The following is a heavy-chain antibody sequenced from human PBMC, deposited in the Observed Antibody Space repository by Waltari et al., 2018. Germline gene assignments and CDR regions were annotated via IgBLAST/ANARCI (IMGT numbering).Heavy chain of an antibody. Sequence: EVQLVESGGGLVQPGGSLRLSCATSGFTFSSYWMHWVRQAPGKGLVWVSRINGDGSITSYAYSVKGRFTMSRDKDKNTLYLQMNSLRVEDMAVYYCVREHSDTYSVDCWGQGTLVTVSS. J-gene: IGHJ4*02. CDR1: GFTFSSYW. CDR2: INGDGSIT. CDR3: VREHSDTYSVDC. D-gene: IGHD1-26*01. V-gene: IGHV3-74*01.